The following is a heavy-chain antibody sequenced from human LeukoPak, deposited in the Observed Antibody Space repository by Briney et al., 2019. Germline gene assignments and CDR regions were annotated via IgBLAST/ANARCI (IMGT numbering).Heavy chain of an antibody. D-gene: IGHD2-21*02. Sequence: SETLSLTCTVSCASFTSNYWRWIRQPPGKGLEWIGYIYYSGTTSYNPSLERRVTMSVDMSKTKLSLRLNSVTATDTAVYYCARLDCGGDCYVDYWGQGTLVPVSS. CDR2: IYYSGTT. J-gene: IGHJ4*02. CDR3: ARLDCGGDCYVDY. CDR1: CASFTSNY. V-gene: IGHV4-59*08.